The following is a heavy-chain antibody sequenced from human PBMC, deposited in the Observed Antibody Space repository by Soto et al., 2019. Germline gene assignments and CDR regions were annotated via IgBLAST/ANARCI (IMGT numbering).Heavy chain of an antibody. CDR1: GYIFTDYY. Sequence: ASVKVSCKASGYIFTDYYMHWVRQAPGQELGWMGRINPNSGGTNYAQKFQGRVTMTRDTSISTAYTELSSLSSDDTAVYYCARDQDAFDIWGQGTMVTVSS. J-gene: IGHJ3*02. V-gene: IGHV1-2*06. CDR2: INPNSGGT. CDR3: ARDQDAFDI.